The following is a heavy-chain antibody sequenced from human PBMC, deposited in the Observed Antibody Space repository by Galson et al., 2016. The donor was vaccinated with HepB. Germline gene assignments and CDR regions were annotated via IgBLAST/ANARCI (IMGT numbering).Heavy chain of an antibody. CDR1: GYTFADYY. Sequence: SVKVSCKASGYTFADYYIHWVRQAPGQGLEWMEWINPYSGDTNSAQQFQGRVTMTRDTSISTSYMELSRLRYDDTAVYYWARPNSSGCYRYWGQGTLVTVSS. D-gene: IGHD6-19*01. V-gene: IGHV1-2*02. J-gene: IGHJ4*02. CDR2: INPYSGDT. CDR3: ARPNSSGCYRY.